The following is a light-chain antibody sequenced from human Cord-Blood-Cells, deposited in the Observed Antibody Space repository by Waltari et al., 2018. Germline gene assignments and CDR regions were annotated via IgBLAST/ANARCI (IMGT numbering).Light chain of an antibody. CDR3: QQYYSTPWT. CDR2: GAS. Sequence: DIVMTQSPDSLAVSLGERATINCKSSQSVLYSSNNKNYLAWYQQKPGQPPQLLIYGASTRESGVPDRFSGSGSGTDFTLTISSLQAEDVAVYCCQQYYSTPWTFGQGTKVEIK. J-gene: IGKJ1*01. CDR1: QSVLYSSNNKNY. V-gene: IGKV4-1*01.